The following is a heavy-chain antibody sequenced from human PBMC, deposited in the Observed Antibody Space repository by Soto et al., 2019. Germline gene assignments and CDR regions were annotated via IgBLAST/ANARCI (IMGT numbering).Heavy chain of an antibody. CDR1: GGTFSSYA. CDR2: IIPIFGTA. J-gene: IGHJ6*02. D-gene: IGHD2-21*02. CDR3: GRSGDCSPPQYYYFGMDF. V-gene: IGHV1-69*01. Sequence: QVQLVQSGAEVKKPGSSVKVSCKASGGTFSSYAISWVRKAPGQGREWMGGIIPIFGTANYALKFQGRVTITADESASTAYMEVRSLSSEATALYYRGRSGDCSPPQYYYFGMDFWGQGTTVTVSS.